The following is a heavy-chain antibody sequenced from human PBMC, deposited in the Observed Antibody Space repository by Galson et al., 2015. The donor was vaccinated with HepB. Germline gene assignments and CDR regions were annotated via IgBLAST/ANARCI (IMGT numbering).Heavy chain of an antibody. J-gene: IGHJ5*02. Sequence: SVKVSCKASGGTFSSYAISWVRQAPGQGLEWMGGIIPIFGKANYAQKFQGRVTITADESTSTAYMDLSSLRSEDTAVYYCARGQAVAGTWGFDPWGQGTLVTVSS. V-gene: IGHV1-69*13. CDR3: ARGQAVAGTWGFDP. CDR2: IIPIFGKA. D-gene: IGHD6-13*01. CDR1: GGTFSSYA.